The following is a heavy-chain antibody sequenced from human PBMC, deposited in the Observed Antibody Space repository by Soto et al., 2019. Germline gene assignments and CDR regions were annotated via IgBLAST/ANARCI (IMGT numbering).Heavy chain of an antibody. J-gene: IGHJ5*02. D-gene: IGHD6-13*01. CDR1: GGSFSGYY. V-gene: IGHV4-34*01. CDR2: INHSGST. Sequence: LSLTCDVYGGSFSGYYWSWIRQPPGKGLEWIGEINHSGSTNYNPSLKSRVTISVDTSKNQFSLKLSSVTATDTAVYYCARKKSIAAAENRGWFDPWGQGTLVTVSS. CDR3: ARKKSIAAAENRGWFDP.